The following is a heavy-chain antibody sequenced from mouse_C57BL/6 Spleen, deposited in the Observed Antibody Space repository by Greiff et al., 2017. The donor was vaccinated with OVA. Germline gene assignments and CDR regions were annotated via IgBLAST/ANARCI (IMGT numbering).Heavy chain of an antibody. CDR3: SLLWHDGGAMDY. J-gene: IGHJ4*01. V-gene: IGHV3-6*01. D-gene: IGHD2-1*01. CDR2: ISYDGSN. Sequence: EVQRVESGPGLVKPSQSLSLTCSVTGYSITSGYYWNWIRQFPGNKLEWMGYISYDGSNNYNPSLKNRISITRDTSKNQFFLKLNSVTTEDTATYYCSLLWHDGGAMDYWGQGTSVTVSS. CDR1: GYSITSGYY.